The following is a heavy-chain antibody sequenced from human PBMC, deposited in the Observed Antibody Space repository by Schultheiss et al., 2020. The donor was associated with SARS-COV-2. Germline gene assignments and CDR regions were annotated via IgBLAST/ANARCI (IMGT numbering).Heavy chain of an antibody. CDR2: IYYSGST. Sequence: SETLSLTCTVSGGSISSYYWSWIRQPPGKGLEWIGYIYYSGSTNYNPSLKSRVTISVDTSKNQFSLRLSSVTAADTAIYYCARDRIPDSRWDVWGKGTTVTVSS. CDR1: GGSISSYY. J-gene: IGHJ6*04. CDR3: ARDRIPDSRWDV. D-gene: IGHD2-2*01. V-gene: IGHV4-59*01.